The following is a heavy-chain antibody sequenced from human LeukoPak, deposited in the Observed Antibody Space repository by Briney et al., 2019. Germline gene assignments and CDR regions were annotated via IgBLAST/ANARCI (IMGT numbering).Heavy chain of an antibody. CDR2: ISGSGGST. CDR3: ANNHIVVVVGAFDI. D-gene: IGHD2-15*01. Sequence: GGSLRLSCAASGFTFSSYAMSWVRQAPGKGLEWVSAISGSGGSTYYADSVKGRFTISRDNSKKTLYLQMNSLRAEDTAVYYCANNHIVVVVGAFDIWGQGTMVTVSS. V-gene: IGHV3-23*01. J-gene: IGHJ3*02. CDR1: GFTFSSYA.